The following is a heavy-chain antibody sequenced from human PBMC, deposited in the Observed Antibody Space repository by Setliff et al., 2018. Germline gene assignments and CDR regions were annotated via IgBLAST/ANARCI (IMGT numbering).Heavy chain of an antibody. J-gene: IGHJ4*02. CDR3: ARDRYYDSSGYYVS. V-gene: IGHV1-18*04. D-gene: IGHD3-22*01. Sequence: ASVKVSCKASGCTFTSFGLSWVRQAPGQGLEWHGWISASNGNTNSAHKFQDRVTMTTDNSTNTAYMELRSLRSDDTAVYYCARDRYYDSSGYYVSWGQGTLVTVSS. CDR2: ISASNGNT. CDR1: GCTFTSFG.